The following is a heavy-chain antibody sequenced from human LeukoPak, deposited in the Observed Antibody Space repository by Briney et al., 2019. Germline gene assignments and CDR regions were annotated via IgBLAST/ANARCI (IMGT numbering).Heavy chain of an antibody. D-gene: IGHD2-2*01. CDR1: GGSISSGGYS. CDR2: IYHSGST. V-gene: IGHV4-30-2*01. CDR3: ARRAPYCSSTSCYFSFFDY. Sequence: SQTLSLTCAVSGGSISSGGYSWSWIRQPPGKGLEWIGYIYHSGSTYYNPSLKSRVTISVDRSKNQFSLRPSSVTAAGTAVYYCARRAPYCSSTSCYFSFFDYWGQGTLVTVSS. J-gene: IGHJ4*02.